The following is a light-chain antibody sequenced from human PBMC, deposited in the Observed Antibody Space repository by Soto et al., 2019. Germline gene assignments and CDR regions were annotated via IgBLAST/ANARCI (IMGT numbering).Light chain of an antibody. CDR2: AAS. CDR3: LQDYNLPWT. Sequence: DVQMTQSPSTLSGSVGDRVTITCRASQTISSWLAWYQQKPGKAPKLLIYAASTLRSGVPSRFSGSGSGADFTLTISSLQPEDVGTYYCLQDYNLPWTFGQGTKVDI. CDR1: QTISSW. V-gene: IGKV1-27*01. J-gene: IGKJ1*01.